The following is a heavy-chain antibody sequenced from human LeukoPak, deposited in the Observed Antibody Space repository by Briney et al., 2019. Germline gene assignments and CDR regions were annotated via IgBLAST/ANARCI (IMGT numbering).Heavy chain of an antibody. Sequence: GGSLRLSCTASGFTLGDYAMSWERQAPGKGLEWVGLIRSTAYGGTTEYAASVKGRFTISRDDSKSIAYLQMNSLKTEDTAVYYCTREAATGYYYGSGDFDYWGQGTLVTVSS. CDR1: GFTLGDYA. CDR2: IRSTAYGGTT. D-gene: IGHD3-10*01. V-gene: IGHV3-49*04. CDR3: TREAATGYYYGSGDFDY. J-gene: IGHJ4*02.